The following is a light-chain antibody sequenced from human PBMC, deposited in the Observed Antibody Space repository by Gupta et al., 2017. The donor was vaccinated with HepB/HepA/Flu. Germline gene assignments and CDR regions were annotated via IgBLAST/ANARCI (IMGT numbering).Light chain of an antibody. Sequence: EIVLTQSPGPLSLSPGERATLSCRASQSVRSSYLAWYQQKPGQAPRLLIYGASSRATGIPDRFSGSGSGTDFTLTISRLEPEDFAVYYCQQDGSSPCSFGQGTKLEIK. V-gene: IGKV3-20*01. J-gene: IGKJ2*04. CDR2: GAS. CDR3: QQDGSSPCS. CDR1: QSVRSSY.